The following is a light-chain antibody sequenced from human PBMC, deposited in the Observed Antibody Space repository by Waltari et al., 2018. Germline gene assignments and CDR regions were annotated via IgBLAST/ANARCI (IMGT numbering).Light chain of an antibody. Sequence: DIQMTQSPSSLSASVGDTVTITCRAIQSIGSFLNWHQQKPGKAPKLLIYAASTLESGVPSRFSGRESGTDFTLTITSLHPEDFATYYCQQSYNIPPSFGQGTKVEIK. J-gene: IGKJ1*01. CDR3: QQSYNIPPS. V-gene: IGKV1-39*01. CDR2: AAS. CDR1: QSIGSF.